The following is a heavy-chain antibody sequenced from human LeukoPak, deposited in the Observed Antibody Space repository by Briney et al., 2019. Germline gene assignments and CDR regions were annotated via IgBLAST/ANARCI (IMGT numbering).Heavy chain of an antibody. CDR3: ARTPLKHEGSRYFDY. CDR2: ISYDGSNK. J-gene: IGHJ4*02. D-gene: IGHD1-26*01. Sequence: GGSLRLSCAASGFTFSSYAMHWVRQAPGKGLEWVAFISYDGSNKYYADSVKGRFTISRDNSKNTLYLQMNSLRAEDTAVYYCARTPLKHEGSRYFDYWGQGTLVTASS. CDR1: GFTFSSYA. V-gene: IGHV3-30*04.